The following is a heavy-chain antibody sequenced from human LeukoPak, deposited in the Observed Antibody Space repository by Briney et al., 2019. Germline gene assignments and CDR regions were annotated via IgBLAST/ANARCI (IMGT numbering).Heavy chain of an antibody. V-gene: IGHV4-39*07. CDR3: ARVFSCSSTSCYLPYWYFDL. D-gene: IGHD2-2*01. J-gene: IGHJ2*01. CDR2: IYYSGST. Sequence: SETLSLTCTVSGGSISSSSYYWGWIRQPPGKGLEWIGSIYYSGSTYYNPSLKSRVTISVDTSKNQFSLKLSSVTAADTAVYYCARVFSCSSTSCYLPYWYFDLWGRGTLVTVSS. CDR1: GGSISSSSYY.